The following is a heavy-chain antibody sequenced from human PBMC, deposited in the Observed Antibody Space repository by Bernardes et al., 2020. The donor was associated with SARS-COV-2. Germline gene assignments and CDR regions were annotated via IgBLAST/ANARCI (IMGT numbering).Heavy chain of an antibody. D-gene: IGHD4-17*01. CDR1: GETFSGYY. CDR2: TTHTGTT. CDR3: TRGATVTPLGF. V-gene: IGHV4-34*01. Sequence: ETLSLTCAVYGETFSGYYWSWIRQPPGKGLEWIGETTHTGTTNYNPSLKSRLTISADSSKNQFSLKLNFVTAADTAVYYCTRGATVTPLGFWSQGSRVTVSS. J-gene: IGHJ4*02.